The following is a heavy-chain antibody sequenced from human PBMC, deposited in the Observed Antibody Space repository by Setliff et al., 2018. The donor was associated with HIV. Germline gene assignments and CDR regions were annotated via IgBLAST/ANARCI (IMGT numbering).Heavy chain of an antibody. D-gene: IGHD4-17*01. CDR2: ITSTSRYI. CDR3: MYGGRTATTH. CDR1: GFTFSKFS. J-gene: IGHJ4*02. V-gene: IGHV3-21*06. Sequence: PGGSLRLSCAASGFTFSKFSMSWVRQAPGKGLEWVSSITSTSRYIDYADSLRGRFTISRDNAKYSLYLQMNTLRVEDTAVYYCMYGGRTATTHWGQGTLVTVSS.